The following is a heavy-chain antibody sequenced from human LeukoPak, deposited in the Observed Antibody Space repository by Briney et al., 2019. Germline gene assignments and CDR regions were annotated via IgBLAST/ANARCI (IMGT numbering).Heavy chain of an antibody. D-gene: IGHD3-9*01. CDR2: VYHSGRT. J-gene: IGHJ4*02. Sequence: SETLSLTCAVSGASISSDGYSWSWLRQPPGKGLEWIVYVYHSGRTRYNPSLNSRVTMSVDTSKNQFSLILTSVTAADTALYFCARGVGPIRYFEWLYYFDRWGRGTLVTVSS. CDR3: ARGVGPIRYFEWLYYFDR. V-gene: IGHV4-30-2*01. CDR1: GASISSDGYS.